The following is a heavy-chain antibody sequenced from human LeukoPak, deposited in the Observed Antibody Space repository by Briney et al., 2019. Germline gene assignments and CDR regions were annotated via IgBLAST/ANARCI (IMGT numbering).Heavy chain of an antibody. J-gene: IGHJ4*02. Sequence: GGSLRLSCAASGFTFTSYWVHWVRQPPGQGLVWVSRINSDGSSTSYADSVKGRFTTSRDNGKNTVYLQMNSLRAEDTAVYYCARLRGQQLAAFDNWGQGTLVTVSS. CDR1: GFTFTSYW. D-gene: IGHD6-13*01. V-gene: IGHV3-74*01. CDR2: INSDGSST. CDR3: ARLRGQQLAAFDN.